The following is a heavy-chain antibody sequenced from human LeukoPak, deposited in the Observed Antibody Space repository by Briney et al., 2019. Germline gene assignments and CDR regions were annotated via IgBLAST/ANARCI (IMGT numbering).Heavy chain of an antibody. Sequence: PSETLSLTCAVYGGSFSGYYWSWIRQPPGKGLEWIGEINHSGSTNYNPSLKSRVTISVDTSKNQFSLKLSSVTAADTAVYYCARAREDYPYDAFDIWGQGTMVTVSS. CDR3: ARAREDYPYDAFDI. D-gene: IGHD4-11*01. CDR2: INHSGST. V-gene: IGHV4-34*01. J-gene: IGHJ3*02. CDR1: GGSFSGYY.